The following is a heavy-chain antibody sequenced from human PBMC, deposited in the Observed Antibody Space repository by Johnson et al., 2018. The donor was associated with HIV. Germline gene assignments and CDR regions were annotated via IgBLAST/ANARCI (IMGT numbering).Heavy chain of an antibody. CDR1: GFTFRSYA. CDR3: ARGSQEMVTIWNAFDI. J-gene: IGHJ3*02. Sequence: QVQLVESGGGVMQPGKSLRLSCEASGFTFRSYAMHWVRQAPGTGLKWVAVITYDGRNKYYANSVTGRFTVSRDNSKNTLYLQMNSLRGEDTAVYYCARGSQEMVTIWNAFDIWGQGTMVTVSS. CDR2: ITYDGRNK. D-gene: IGHD5-24*01. V-gene: IGHV3-30*03.